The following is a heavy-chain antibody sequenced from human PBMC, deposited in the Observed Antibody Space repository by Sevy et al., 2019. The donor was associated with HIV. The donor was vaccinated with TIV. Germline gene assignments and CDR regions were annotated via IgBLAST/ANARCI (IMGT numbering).Heavy chain of an antibody. CDR2: ISSNGGST. CDR3: VKVYRGSYYDY. V-gene: IGHV3-64D*06. CDR1: GFTFSSYA. D-gene: IGHD1-26*01. Sequence: GGSLRLSCSASGFTFSSYAMHWVRQAPGKGLEYVSTISSNGGSTYYADSVKGRFTISRDNSKNTLYLQMSSLRAEDTAVYCCVKVYRGSYYDYWGQGTLVTVSS. J-gene: IGHJ4*02.